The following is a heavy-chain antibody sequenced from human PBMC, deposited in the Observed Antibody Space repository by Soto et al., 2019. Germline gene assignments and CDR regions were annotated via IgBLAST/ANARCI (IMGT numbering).Heavy chain of an antibody. CDR2: IYYSGST. V-gene: IGHV4-31*03. Sequence: QVQLQESGPGLVKPSQTLSLTCTVSGGSISSGGYYWSWIRQHPGKGLEWIGYIYYSGSTYYNPSLKSRVIIAVDTSKNQFSLKLSSVTAADTALYYCARDRLYSDGFPESDYWGQGTLVTVSS. CDR3: ARDRLYSDGFPESDY. D-gene: IGHD5-18*01. CDR1: GGSISSGGYY. J-gene: IGHJ4*02.